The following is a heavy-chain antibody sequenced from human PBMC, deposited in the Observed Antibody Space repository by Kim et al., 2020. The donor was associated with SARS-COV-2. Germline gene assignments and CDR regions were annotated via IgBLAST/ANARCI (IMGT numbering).Heavy chain of an antibody. V-gene: IGHV3-21*01. J-gene: IGHJ4*02. D-gene: IGHD3-10*01. Sequence: SVKGRFTISRDNAKNSLYLQMNSLRAEDTAVYYCARTPEGITMVRGAVDYWGQGTLVTVSS. CDR3: ARTPEGITMVRGAVDY.